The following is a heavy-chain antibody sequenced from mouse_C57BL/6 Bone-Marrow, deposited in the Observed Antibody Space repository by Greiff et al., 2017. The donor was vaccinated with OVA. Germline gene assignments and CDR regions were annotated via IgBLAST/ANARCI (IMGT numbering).Heavy chain of an antibody. CDR2: ISYDGSN. CDR3: ARRDGYYVLDY. Sequence: VQLKQPGPGLVKPSQSLSLTCSVTGYSITSGYYWNWIRQFPGNKLEWMGYISYDGSNNYNPSLKNRISITRDTSKNQFFLKLNSVTTEDTATYYCARRDGYYVLDYWGQGTTLTVSS. D-gene: IGHD2-3*01. V-gene: IGHV3-6*01. CDR1: GYSITSGYY. J-gene: IGHJ2*01.